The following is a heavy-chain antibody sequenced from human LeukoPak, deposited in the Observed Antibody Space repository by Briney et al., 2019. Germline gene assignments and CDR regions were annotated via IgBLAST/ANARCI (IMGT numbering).Heavy chain of an antibody. Sequence: ASVKVSCKVSGYTLTELSMHWVRQAPGKGLEWMGGFDPEDGETICAQKFQGRVTMTEDTSTDTAYMELSSLRSEDTAVYYCATSIAVAGFSFDYWGQGTLVTVSS. J-gene: IGHJ4*02. D-gene: IGHD6-19*01. CDR3: ATSIAVAGFSFDY. CDR2: FDPEDGET. V-gene: IGHV1-24*01. CDR1: GYTLTELS.